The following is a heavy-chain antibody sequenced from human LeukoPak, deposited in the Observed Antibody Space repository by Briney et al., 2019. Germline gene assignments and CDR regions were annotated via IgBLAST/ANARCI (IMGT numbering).Heavy chain of an antibody. CDR2: ISAYNGNT. V-gene: IGHV1-18*01. CDR3: ARALQADRGYY. J-gene: IGHJ4*02. D-gene: IGHD6-6*01. CDR1: GYTFISYG. Sequence: AASVKVSCKASGYTFISYGISWVRQAPGQGLEWMGCISAYNGNTNYAQKLQGRVTMTTDTSTSTAYMELSNLRSEDTAVYYCARALQADRGYYWGQGTLVTVSS.